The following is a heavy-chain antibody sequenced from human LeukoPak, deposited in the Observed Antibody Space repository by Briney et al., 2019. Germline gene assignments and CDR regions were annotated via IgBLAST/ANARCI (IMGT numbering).Heavy chain of an antibody. CDR3: ARGGGYSYGYGGTFDY. CDR1: GGSFSGYY. V-gene: IGHV4-34*01. D-gene: IGHD5-18*01. Sequence: SETLSLTCAVYGGSFSGYYWSWIRQPPGKGLEWIGEINHSGSTNYNPSRKSRVTISVDTSKNQFSLKLSSVTAADTAVYYCARGGGYSYGYGGTFDYWGQGTLVTVSS. CDR2: INHSGST. J-gene: IGHJ4*02.